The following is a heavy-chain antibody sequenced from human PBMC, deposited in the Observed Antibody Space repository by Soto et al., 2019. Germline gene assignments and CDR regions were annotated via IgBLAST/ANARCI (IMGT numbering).Heavy chain of an antibody. D-gene: IGHD2-2*01. CDR3: AIDRSPFIPAASFDY. Sequence: DSVKGRFTISRDNSKNTLYLQMNSLRAEDTAVYYCAIDRSPFIPAASFDYWGQGTLVTITS. J-gene: IGHJ4*02. V-gene: IGHV3-30*02.